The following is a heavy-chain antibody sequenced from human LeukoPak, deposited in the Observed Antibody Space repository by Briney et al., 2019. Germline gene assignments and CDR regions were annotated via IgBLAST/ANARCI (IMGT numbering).Heavy chain of an antibody. J-gene: IGHJ4*02. Sequence: PGGSLRLSCVASGFTLSDYFMTCIRQAPGKGLEWVSYISSSASAMYYADSVKGRFTISRDNTKNSLYLQMNSLRAEDTAVYYCARESGWSFDYWGQGTLVTVSS. CDR3: ARESGWSFDY. CDR2: ISSSASAM. V-gene: IGHV3-11*01. D-gene: IGHD6-19*01. CDR1: GFTLSDYF.